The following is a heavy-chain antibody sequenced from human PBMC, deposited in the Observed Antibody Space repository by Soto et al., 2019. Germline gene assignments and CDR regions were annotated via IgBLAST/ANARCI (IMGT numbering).Heavy chain of an antibody. CDR1: GYTFTTYG. V-gene: IGHV1-18*01. CDR2: ISAGNGNT. Sequence: QVQLVQSGAEVKKPGASVKVSCKASGYTFTTYGISWVRQAPGQGLEWLGWISAGNGNTNYAQKLQGRVTMTTDTSTSAAYMELRSLRSDDTAMYYCARARGDSSGYYIVYWGQGTLVTVSS. J-gene: IGHJ4*02. D-gene: IGHD3-22*01. CDR3: ARARGDSSGYYIVY.